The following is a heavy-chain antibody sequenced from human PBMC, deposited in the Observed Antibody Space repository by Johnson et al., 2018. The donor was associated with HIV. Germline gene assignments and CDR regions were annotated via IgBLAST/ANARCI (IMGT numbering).Heavy chain of an antibody. J-gene: IGHJ3*02. CDR2: IGTAGDT. CDR1: GFTFSSYD. Sequence: RLSCAASGFTFSSYDMHWVRQATGKGLEWVSAIGTAGDTYYPGSVKGRFTISRENAKNSLYLQMNSLRAGDTAVYYCARGISQPYYNFWSGYHYPDAFDIWGQGTMVTVSS. V-gene: IGHV3-13*01. CDR3: ARGISQPYYNFWSGYHYPDAFDI. D-gene: IGHD3-3*01.